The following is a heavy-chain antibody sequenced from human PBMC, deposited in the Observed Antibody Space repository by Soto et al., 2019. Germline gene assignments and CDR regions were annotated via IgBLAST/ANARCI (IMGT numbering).Heavy chain of an antibody. CDR3: SGCSGSACHHNYGMDV. Sequence: EVHLVESGGGLVKPGGSLRLSCAVSGFTFSSCTMNWVRQAPGKGLECVSSISTSTSHICYADSVKGRFTTSTDKALTSLLLQIYSLRAEDTGVEYCSGCSGSACHHNYGMDVWCQGARVTVSS. D-gene: IGHD2-15*01. V-gene: IGHV3-21*01. CDR2: ISTSTSHI. CDR1: GFTFSSCT. J-gene: IGHJ6*02.